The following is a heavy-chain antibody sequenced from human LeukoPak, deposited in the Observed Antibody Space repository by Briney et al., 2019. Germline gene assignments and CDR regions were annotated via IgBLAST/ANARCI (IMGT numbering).Heavy chain of an antibody. CDR2: TNPNTGGT. CDR1: GYTFTGYY. D-gene: IGHD5-24*01. CDR3: ARGKELTTITPLGSFDI. J-gene: IGHJ3*02. Sequence: ATVKVSCKASGYTFTGYYVHWVRQAPGQGLEHMGWTNPNTGGTKYVPKFQGRVTMTRDTPISTAYMELSGLRSDDTAVYYCARGKELTTITPLGSFDIWGQETRVTVSS. V-gene: IGHV1-2*02.